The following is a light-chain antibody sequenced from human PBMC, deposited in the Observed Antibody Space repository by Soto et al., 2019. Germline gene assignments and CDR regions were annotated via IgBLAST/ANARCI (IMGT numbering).Light chain of an antibody. Sequence: EIAMTQSPATLSVSPGERATLSCRASQSISTELAWYQQIPGQPPRLLIYSASTRATGVPARFTGSGSGSEFTLTISGLQSEDFAIYYCQQGHNWPLTLGQGTRREI. CDR2: SAS. J-gene: IGKJ2*01. V-gene: IGKV3-15*01. CDR3: QQGHNWPLT. CDR1: QSISTE.